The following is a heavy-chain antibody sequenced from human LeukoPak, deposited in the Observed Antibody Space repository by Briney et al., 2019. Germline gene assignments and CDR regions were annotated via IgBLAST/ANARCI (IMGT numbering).Heavy chain of an antibody. CDR3: ARDGYCSSTSCYNFGY. D-gene: IGHD2-2*03. V-gene: IGHV3-7*01. CDR1: GFTFSSYW. CDR2: IKQDGSEK. J-gene: IGHJ4*02. Sequence: GGSLRLSCAASGFTFSSYWMSWVRQAPGKGLEWVANIKQDGSEKYYVDSVKGRFTISRDNAKNSLYLQMNSLRAEDTAVYYCARDGYCSSTSCYNFGYWGQGTLVTVSS.